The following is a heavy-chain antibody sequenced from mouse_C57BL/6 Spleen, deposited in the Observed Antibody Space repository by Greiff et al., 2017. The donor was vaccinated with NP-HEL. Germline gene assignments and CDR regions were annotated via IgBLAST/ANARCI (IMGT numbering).Heavy chain of an antibody. CDR1: GFNIKDYY. V-gene: IGHV14-2*01. CDR3: ARSGYYGSSFDY. Sequence: VQLQQSGAELVKPGASVKLSCTASGFNIKDYYMHWVKQRTEQGLEWIGRIDPEDGKTKYAPKFQGKATITADTSSNTAYLQRSSLPSEDTAVYYCARSGYYGSSFDYWGKGTTLTVSS. J-gene: IGHJ2*01. CDR2: IDPEDGKT. D-gene: IGHD1-1*01.